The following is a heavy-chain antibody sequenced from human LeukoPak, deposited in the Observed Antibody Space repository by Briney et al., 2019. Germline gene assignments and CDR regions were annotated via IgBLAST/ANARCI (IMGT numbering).Heavy chain of an antibody. CDR2: MNPNSGNT. CDR1: GYTFTSYE. D-gene: IGHD3-3*01. Sequence: ASVKLSCKASGYTFTSYESNWERQAIRQGLEWMGWMNPNSGNTGYAQKFQGRVAITRNSSISTAFMELSSLRSRDISVYYCARRRYCSSTSCPVPYYDFWSGFDPWGQGTLVTVSS. V-gene: IGHV1-8*03. J-gene: IGHJ5*02. CDR3: ARRRYCSSTSCPVPYYDFWSGFDP.